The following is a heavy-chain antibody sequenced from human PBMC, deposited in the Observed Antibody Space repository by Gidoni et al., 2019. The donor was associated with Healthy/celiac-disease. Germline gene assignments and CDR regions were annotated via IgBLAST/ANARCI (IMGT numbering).Heavy chain of an antibody. D-gene: IGHD4-17*01. CDR1: GFTVNSHY. CDR3: ARDSDYGDYGETLDAFDI. J-gene: IGHJ3*02. CDR2: IYSGGST. Sequence: EVQLVESGGGLVQPGGSLRRSCASSGFTVNSHYMSWVHQAPGKGLACVSVIYSGGSTYYADSVKGRFTISRDNSKNTLYLQMNSLRAEDTAVYYCARDSDYGDYGETLDAFDIWGQGTMVTVSS. V-gene: IGHV3-66*02.